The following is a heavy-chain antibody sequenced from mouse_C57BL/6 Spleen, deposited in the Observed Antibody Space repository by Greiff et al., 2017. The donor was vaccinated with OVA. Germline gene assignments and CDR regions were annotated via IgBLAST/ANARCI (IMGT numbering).Heavy chain of an antibody. J-gene: IGHJ4*01. CDR3: ARHDGYPDAMDY. CDR2: INPSTGGT. Sequence: VQLKQSGPELVKPGASVKISCKASGYSFTGYYMNWVKQSPEKSLEWIGEINPSTGGTTYNQKFKAKATLTVDKSSSTAYMQLKSLTSEDSAVYYCARHDGYPDAMDYWGQGTSVTVSS. V-gene: IGHV1-42*01. D-gene: IGHD2-3*01. CDR1: GYSFTGYY.